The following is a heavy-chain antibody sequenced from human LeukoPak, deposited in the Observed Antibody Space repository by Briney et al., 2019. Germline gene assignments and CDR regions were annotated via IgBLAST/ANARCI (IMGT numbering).Heavy chain of an antibody. Sequence: GGSLRLSCAASGFTFSSYWVHWVHQAPGKGLVWVSRINSDGSSTFYADSVKGRFTTSRDNAENTVYLQMNSLRADDTAVYYCARIPGGSGSQYDYWGQGTLVIVSS. CDR1: GFTFSSYW. CDR2: INSDGSST. CDR3: ARIPGGSGSQYDY. J-gene: IGHJ4*02. V-gene: IGHV3-74*01. D-gene: IGHD3-10*01.